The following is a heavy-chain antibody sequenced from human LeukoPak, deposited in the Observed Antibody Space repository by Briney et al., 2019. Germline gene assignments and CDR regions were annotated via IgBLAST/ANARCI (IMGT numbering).Heavy chain of an antibody. V-gene: IGHV3-66*01. CDR2: IYSGGST. Sequence: GGSLRLSCAASGFTFSGSAMHWVRQAPGKGLEWVSVIYSGGSTYYADSVKGRFTISRDNSKNTLYLQMNSLRAEDTAVYYCARVFLRTLDYWGQGTLVTVSS. J-gene: IGHJ4*02. D-gene: IGHD2-15*01. CDR3: ARVFLRTLDY. CDR1: GFTFSGSA.